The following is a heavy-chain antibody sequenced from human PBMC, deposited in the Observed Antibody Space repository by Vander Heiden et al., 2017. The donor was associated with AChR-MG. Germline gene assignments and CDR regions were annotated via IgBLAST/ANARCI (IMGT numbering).Heavy chain of an antibody. D-gene: IGHD3-22*01. V-gene: IGHV3-35*01. CDR2: VSWNGSRT. Sequence: EVQLVESGGGLVQPGGSLRLSCAASGFPFSNSDMNWVHQAPGKGLEWVSGVSWNGSRTHYADSVKGRFIISRDNSRNTLYLQTNSLRAEDTAVYYCVRKPRAGITMIGVGITKRAFDYWGQGTLVTVSS. CDR3: VRKPRAGITMIGVGITKRAFDY. CDR1: GFPFSNSD. J-gene: IGHJ4*02.